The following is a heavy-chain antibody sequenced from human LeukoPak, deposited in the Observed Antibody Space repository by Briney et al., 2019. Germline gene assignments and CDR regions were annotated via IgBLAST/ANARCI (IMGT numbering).Heavy chain of an antibody. CDR2: VSGSGDNT. CDR1: GFRFSSYA. J-gene: IGHJ6*02. D-gene: IGHD3-9*01. V-gene: IGHV3-23*01. Sequence: GGSLRLSCAASGFRFSSYAMSWVRQAPGEGLEWVSGVSGSGDNTYYADSMKGRFTISRDNAKNTLDLQMNSLRADDTAVYYCAIEWAYDVSTGYYSGMDVWGQGTTVTVSS. CDR3: AIEWAYDVSTGYYSGMDV.